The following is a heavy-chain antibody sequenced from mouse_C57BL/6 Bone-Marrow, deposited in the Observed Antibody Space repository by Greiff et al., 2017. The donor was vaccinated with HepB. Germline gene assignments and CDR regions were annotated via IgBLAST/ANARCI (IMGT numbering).Heavy chain of an antibody. D-gene: IGHD1-1*01. CDR1: GYTFTSYW. V-gene: IGHV1-64*01. CDR3: ARRYGSSNWYFDV. Sequence: QVQLQQPGAELVKPGASVKLSCKASGYTFTSYWMHWVKQRPGQGLEWIGMIHPNSGSTNYNEKFKSKATLTVDKSSSTAYMQLSSLTSEDSAVYYGARRYGSSNWYFDVWGTGTTVTVSS. CDR2: IHPNSGST. J-gene: IGHJ1*03.